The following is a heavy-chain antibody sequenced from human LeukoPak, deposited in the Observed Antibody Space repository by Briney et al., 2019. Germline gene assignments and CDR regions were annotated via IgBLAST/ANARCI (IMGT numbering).Heavy chain of an antibody. V-gene: IGHV5-51*01. CDR1: GYSFTSYW. CDR3: ARRLTYDSRAYYCLDY. J-gene: IGHJ4*02. D-gene: IGHD3-22*01. CDR2: IFPGDSDT. Sequence: GESLKISCKGSGYSFTSYWIGWVRQNPGKGLEWRGIIFPGDSDTRYSPSFQGQVTISADKSISTAYLQWSSLKASDTAMYYCARRLTYDSRAYYCLDYWGQGTLVTVSS.